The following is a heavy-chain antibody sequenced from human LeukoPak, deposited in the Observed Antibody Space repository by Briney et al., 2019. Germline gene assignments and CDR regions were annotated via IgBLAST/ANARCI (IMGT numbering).Heavy chain of an antibody. Sequence: GASVKVSCKASGYTFTSYYMHWVRQAPGQGREWMGWINPNSGGTNYAQKFQGRGTITRDTYISTAYMAVSRLRSDDTAVYYCARIGKQLNWFDRWGKGTLVTVSS. CDR1: GYTFTSYY. V-gene: IGHV1-2*02. CDR3: ARIGKQLNWFDR. CDR2: INPNSGGT. D-gene: IGHD6-13*01. J-gene: IGHJ5*02.